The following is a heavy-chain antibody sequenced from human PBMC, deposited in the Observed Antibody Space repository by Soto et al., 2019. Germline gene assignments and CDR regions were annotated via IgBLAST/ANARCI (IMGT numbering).Heavy chain of an antibody. Sequence: QVQLQESGPGLVKPSQTLSLTCTVSGGSISSGGYYWSWIRQHPGKGLEWIGYFYYSGSTYYHPSLRSRCNISVDTSRNHFSLKLSSVTAADAAVYCGSRGVIHWGQGTLVTVSS. V-gene: IGHV4-31*03. CDR3: SRGVIH. D-gene: IGHD2-21*01. J-gene: IGHJ4*02. CDR2: FYYSGST. CDR1: GGSISSGGYY.